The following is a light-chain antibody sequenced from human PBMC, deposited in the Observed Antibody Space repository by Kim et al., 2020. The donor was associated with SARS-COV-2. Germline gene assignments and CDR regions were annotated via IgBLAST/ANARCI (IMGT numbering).Light chain of an antibody. V-gene: IGKV3-15*01. J-gene: IGKJ1*01. CDR1: QSVRSS. CDR2: GAS. Sequence: VSPGESATHSCRASQSVRSSLAWYQQKAGQVPRLLIYGASTRAAGIPARFSGSGSGTEFTLTISSLQSEDFAVYYCQQYTNWPRTFGQGTKVDIK. CDR3: QQYTNWPRT.